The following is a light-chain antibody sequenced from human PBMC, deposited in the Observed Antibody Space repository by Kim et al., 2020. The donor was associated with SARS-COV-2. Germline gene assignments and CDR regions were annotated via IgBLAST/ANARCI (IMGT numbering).Light chain of an antibody. J-gene: IGKJ1*01. Sequence: ASVGDRVTITCRASQDISNYLAWFQLKPGKPPKLLIYAASALQPGVPSRFSGSGSGTDFTLTVTSLQPEDVATYYCQKCDSAPWTFGQGTKVDIK. V-gene: IGKV1-27*01. CDR3: QKCDSAPWT. CDR1: QDISNY. CDR2: AAS.